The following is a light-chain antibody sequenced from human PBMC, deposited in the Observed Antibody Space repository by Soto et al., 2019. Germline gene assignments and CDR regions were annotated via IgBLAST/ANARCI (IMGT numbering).Light chain of an antibody. V-gene: IGLV2-11*01. CDR2: DVS. CDR1: SSDVGIYTY. CDR3: SSYAGKYTWV. Sequence: QSALTQPRSVSGSPGQSVTISCSGTSSDVGIYTYVSWYQRHPGKAPKLFIYDVSERPSGVPDRLSGSKAGNTASLTITGLQAEDEADYYCSSYAGKYTWVFGGGTKLTVL. J-gene: IGLJ3*02.